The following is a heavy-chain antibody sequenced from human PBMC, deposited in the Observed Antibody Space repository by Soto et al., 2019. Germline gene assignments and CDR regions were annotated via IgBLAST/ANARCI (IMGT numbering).Heavy chain of an antibody. D-gene: IGHD2-2*01. CDR2: INHSGST. CDR3: ARVGPYYSSTSCQSQYNWFDP. J-gene: IGHJ5*02. V-gene: IGHV4-34*01. CDR1: GGSFSGYY. Sequence: SETLSLTCAVYGGSFSGYYWSWIRQPPGKGLEWIGEINHSGSTNYNPSLKSRVTISVDTSKNQFSLKLSSVTAADTAVYYCARVGPYYSSTSCQSQYNWFDPWGQGTLVTVS.